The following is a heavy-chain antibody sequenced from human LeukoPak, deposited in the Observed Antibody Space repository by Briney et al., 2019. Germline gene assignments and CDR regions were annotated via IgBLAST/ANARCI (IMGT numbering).Heavy chain of an antibody. CDR2: FTAYNGNT. CDR3: ARDSRYFDWLLPPRYGMDA. D-gene: IGHD3-9*01. CDR1: GYTFTSYG. V-gene: IGHV1-18*01. Sequence: GASVKVSCKASGYTFTSYGISWVRQAPGQGLEWMGWFTAYNGNTNYAQKLQGRVTMTTDTSTSTAYMELRSLRSDDTAVYYCARDSRYFDWLLPPRYGMDAWGQGTTVTVSS. J-gene: IGHJ6*02.